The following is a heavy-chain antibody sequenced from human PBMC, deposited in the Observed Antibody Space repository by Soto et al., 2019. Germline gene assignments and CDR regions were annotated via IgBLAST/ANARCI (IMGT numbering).Heavy chain of an antibody. Sequence: SETLSLTCTVSGGSISSYYWSWIRQPPGKGLEWIGYIYYSGSTNYNPSLTSRVTISVDTSKNQFSLKLSSVTAADTAVYYCARGGAMVRGVIITGSTLDVWGQGTTVTVSS. CDR2: IYYSGST. CDR3: ARGGAMVRGVIITGSTLDV. J-gene: IGHJ6*02. V-gene: IGHV4-59*01. CDR1: GGSISSYY. D-gene: IGHD3-10*01.